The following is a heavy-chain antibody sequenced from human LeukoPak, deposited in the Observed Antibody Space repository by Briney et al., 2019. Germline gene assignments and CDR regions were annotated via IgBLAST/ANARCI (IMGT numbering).Heavy chain of an antibody. CDR3: ARGGDYYYYGMDV. V-gene: IGHV5-51*01. Sequence: GESLKISCKGSGYSFTSYWIGWVRQVPGKGLEWMGIIYPGDSDTRYSPSFQGQVTISADKSISTAYPQWSSLKASDTAMYYCARGGDYYYYGMDVWGQGTTVTVSS. D-gene: IGHD3-16*01. CDR1: GYSFTSYW. J-gene: IGHJ6*02. CDR2: IYPGDSDT.